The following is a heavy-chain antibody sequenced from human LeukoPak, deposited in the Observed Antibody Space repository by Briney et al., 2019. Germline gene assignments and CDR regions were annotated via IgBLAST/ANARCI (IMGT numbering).Heavy chain of an antibody. Sequence: PGGSLRLSCAASGFTFSIGRMSWVPQAPGEGVGWIVRIKNKAHCGRTGLAAPVKGRFTISRDDSKNTLYLQMSSLKTEDTAVYYCTTVGYYDSSAPYWGQGTLVTVSS. CDR2: IKNKAHCGRT. CDR3: TTVGYYDSSAPY. D-gene: IGHD3-22*01. V-gene: IGHV3-15*01. J-gene: IGHJ4*02. CDR1: GFTFSIGR.